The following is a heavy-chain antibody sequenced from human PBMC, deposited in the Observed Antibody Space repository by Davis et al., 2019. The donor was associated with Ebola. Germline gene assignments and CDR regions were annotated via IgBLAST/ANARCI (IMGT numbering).Heavy chain of an antibody. CDR3: ARIRATIGFFDY. CDR1: GYIFTSYA. V-gene: IGHV1-3*01. CDR2: INAGNGNT. J-gene: IGHJ4*02. Sequence: ASVKVSCKASGYIFTSYAMHWVRQAPGQRLEWMGWINAGNGNTKYSQKFQGRVTITRDTSASTAYMELSSLRSEDTAVYYCARIRATIGFFDYWGQGTLVTVSS. D-gene: IGHD5-12*01.